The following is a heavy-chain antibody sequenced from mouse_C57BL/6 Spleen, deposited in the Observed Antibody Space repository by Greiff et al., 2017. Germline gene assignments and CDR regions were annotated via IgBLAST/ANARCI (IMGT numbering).Heavy chain of an antibody. CDR2: ISDGGSYT. CDR1: GFTFSSYA. Sequence: EVMLVESGGGLVKPGGSLKLSCAASGFTFSSYAMSWVRQTPEKRLEWVATISDGGSYTYYPDNVKGRFTISRDNAKNNLYLQMSHLKSEDAAVYYCARDEDSDFDYWGQGTTLTVSS. D-gene: IGHD6-1*01. V-gene: IGHV5-4*01. J-gene: IGHJ2*01. CDR3: ARDEDSDFDY.